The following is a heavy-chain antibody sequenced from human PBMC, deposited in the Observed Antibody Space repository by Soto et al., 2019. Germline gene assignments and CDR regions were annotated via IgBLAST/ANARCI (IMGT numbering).Heavy chain of an antibody. CDR1: GGSFHGYY. CDR2: IYHSGST. Sequence: SETLSLTCAVYGGSFHGYYWSWIRQPPGKGLEWIGSIYHSGSTYYNPSLKSRVTISVDTSKNQFSLKLSSVTAADTAVYYCARNYYDSSGYYYLDYWGQGTLVTVSS. CDR3: ARNYYDSSGYYYLDY. V-gene: IGHV4-34*01. J-gene: IGHJ4*02. D-gene: IGHD3-22*01.